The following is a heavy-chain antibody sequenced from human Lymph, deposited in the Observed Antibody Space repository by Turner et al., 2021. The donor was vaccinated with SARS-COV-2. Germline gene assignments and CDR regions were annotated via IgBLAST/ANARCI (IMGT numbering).Heavy chain of an antibody. Sequence: QVQLVESGGGVVQPGRSLRLSCAASGFTFSNYAIHWVRQAPSKGLEWVAVISYDGSNKFYADSVKGRFTISRDNSKNTLYLQMNSLRAEDTAVYYCARDFPPQDGYNPAGGFDIWGQGTMVSVSS. V-gene: IGHV3-30-3*01. CDR2: ISYDGSNK. CDR1: GFTFSNYA. D-gene: IGHD5-12*01. J-gene: IGHJ3*02. CDR3: ARDFPPQDGYNPAGGFDI.